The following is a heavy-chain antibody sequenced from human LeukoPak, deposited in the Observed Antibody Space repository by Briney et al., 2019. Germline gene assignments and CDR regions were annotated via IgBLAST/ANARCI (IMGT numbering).Heavy chain of an antibody. CDR1: AYTFTGYY. CDR3: ARDQAAAGIGYYYYYYYMDV. D-gene: IGHD6-13*01. V-gene: IGHV1-2*02. CDR2: INLKSGGT. J-gene: IGHJ6*03. Sequence: ASVKVSCKASAYTFTGYYMHWVRQAPGQGLEWMGWINLKSGGTNYAQKFQGRVTMTRDTSISTAYMELSRLRSDDTAVYYCARDQAAAGIGYYYYYYYMDVWGKGTTVTVSS.